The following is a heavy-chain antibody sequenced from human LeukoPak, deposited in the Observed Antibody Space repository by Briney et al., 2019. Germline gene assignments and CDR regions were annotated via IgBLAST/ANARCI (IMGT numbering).Heavy chain of an antibody. Sequence: GGSLRLSCAASGFTVSSNYMSWVRQAPGKGLEWVSVIYSDLSTYYADSVKGRFTISRGNSKNTLYLHMNSLRAEDTAVYYCARVGSPGWGQGTLVTVSS. CDR2: IYSDLST. CDR1: GFTVSSNY. CDR3: ARVGSPG. J-gene: IGHJ4*02. D-gene: IGHD3-10*01. V-gene: IGHV3-53*01.